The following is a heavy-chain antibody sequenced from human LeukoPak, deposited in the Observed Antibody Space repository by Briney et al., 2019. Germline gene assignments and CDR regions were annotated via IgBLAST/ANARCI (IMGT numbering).Heavy chain of an antibody. J-gene: IGHJ4*02. CDR3: ARDSVTYYYGSGSYFYFDY. CDR1: GFTFSSYS. V-gene: IGHV3-48*02. CDR2: ISSSSSTI. D-gene: IGHD3-10*01. Sequence: GGSLRLSCAASGFTFSSYSMNWVRQAPGKGLEWVSYISSSSSTIYYADSVKGRFTISRDNAKNSLYLQMNSPRDEDTAVYYCARDSVTYYYGSGSYFYFDYWGQGTLVTVSS.